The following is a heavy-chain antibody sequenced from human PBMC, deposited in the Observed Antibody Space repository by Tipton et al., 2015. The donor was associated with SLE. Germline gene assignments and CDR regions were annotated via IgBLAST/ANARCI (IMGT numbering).Heavy chain of an antibody. CDR1: GGYITSDY. D-gene: IGHD4-17*01. CDR2: IYSNGDR. Sequence: TLSLTCTVSGGYITSDYWSWIRQSAGRGLEWIGRIYSNGDRDSNPSLGGRVTMSLDASRRQVPLRLKSVTAADTAVYYCARGSDGDYVRFFDVWGPGTLVTVSS. CDR3: ARGSDGDYVRFFDV. J-gene: IGHJ2*01. V-gene: IGHV4-4*07.